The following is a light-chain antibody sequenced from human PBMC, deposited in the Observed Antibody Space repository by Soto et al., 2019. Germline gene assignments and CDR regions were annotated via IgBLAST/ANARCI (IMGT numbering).Light chain of an antibody. CDR2: DVS. J-gene: IGKJ1*01. CDR3: QQYDGYPWT. V-gene: IGKV1-5*01. Sequence: DIHMTQSPSTLSASVGDRVIITCRASQTIGSWLAWYQQKPGKAPKLLIYDVSSLESGVPSRFSGSGSGTEFTLTISSLQPDDFTTYYCQQYDGYPWTFGPGTKVDI. CDR1: QTIGSW.